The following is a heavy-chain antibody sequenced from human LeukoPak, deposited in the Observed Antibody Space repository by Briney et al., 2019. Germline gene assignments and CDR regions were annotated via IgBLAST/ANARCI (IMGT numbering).Heavy chain of an antibody. J-gene: IGHJ4*02. CDR2: IYSGGST. CDR3: AKHFYYDISGYTHY. Sequence: GGSQRLSCAASGFTVSSNYMSWVRQAPGKGLEWVSVIYSGGSTYYADSVKGRFTISRDNSKNTAYLQMNSLRAEDTAVYYCAKHFYYDISGYTHYWGQGTLVTVSS. V-gene: IGHV3-53*01. CDR1: GFTVSSNY. D-gene: IGHD3-22*01.